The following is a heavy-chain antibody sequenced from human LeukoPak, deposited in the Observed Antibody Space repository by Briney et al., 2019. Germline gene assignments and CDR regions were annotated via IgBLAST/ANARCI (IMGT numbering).Heavy chain of an antibody. Sequence: NSSETLSLTCAVYGGSFSGYYWSWIRQPAGKGLEWIGRIYTSGSTNYNPSLKSRVTMSVDTSKNQFSLKLSSVTAADTAVYYCARGIMARFLDGNYYYYGMDVWGQGTTVTVSS. V-gene: IGHV4-59*10. J-gene: IGHJ6*02. D-gene: IGHD3-3*01. CDR2: IYTSGST. CDR3: ARGIMARFLDGNYYYYGMDV. CDR1: GGSFSGYY.